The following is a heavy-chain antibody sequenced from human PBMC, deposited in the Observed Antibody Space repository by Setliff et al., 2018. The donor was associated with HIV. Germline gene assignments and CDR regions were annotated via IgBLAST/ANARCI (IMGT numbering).Heavy chain of an antibody. D-gene: IGHD3-3*01. CDR3: ARGRKQPITIFGVVSRNVAHYFDY. CDR1: GYTFLTYG. V-gene: IGHV1-8*02. Sequence: ASVKVSCKASGYTFLTYGISWVRQAPGHGLEWMGWISPYNDHTNYAQKFQGRVTMTRNTSISTAYMELSSLRSEDTAVYYCARGRKQPITIFGVVSRNVAHYFDYWGQGTLVTVSS. J-gene: IGHJ4*02. CDR2: ISPYNDHT.